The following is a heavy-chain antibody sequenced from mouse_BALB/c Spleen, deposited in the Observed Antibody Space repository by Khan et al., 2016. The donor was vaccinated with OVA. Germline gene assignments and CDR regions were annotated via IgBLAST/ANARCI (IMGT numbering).Heavy chain of an antibody. J-gene: IGHJ3*01. V-gene: IGHV1-69*02. CDR3: TIEGVYGSSFAY. CDR2: IYPSDSYT. Sequence: QVQLQQPGIELVRPGASVKLSCKASGYTFTNYWINWVKQRPGQGLEWIGNIYPSDSYTNYNQKFKDKATLTVDKSSSTAYMQSSSPNSEDSAVSYCTIEGVYGSSFAYWGQGTLVTVSA. CDR1: GYTFTNYW. D-gene: IGHD1-1*02.